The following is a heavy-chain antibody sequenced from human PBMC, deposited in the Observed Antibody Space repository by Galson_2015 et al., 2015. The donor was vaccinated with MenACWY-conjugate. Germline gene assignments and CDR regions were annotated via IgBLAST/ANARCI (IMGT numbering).Heavy chain of an antibody. CDR1: GFTFRNYW. Sequence: SLRLSCAVSGFTFRNYWMTWVRQAPGKGLEWVASIKKDGSEKYYVESVKGRFTISRDNTKNSVYLEMNSLRAEDTAVYYCARGHYGMDVWGQGTTVTASS. V-gene: IGHV3-7*03. CDR2: IKKDGSEK. J-gene: IGHJ6*02. CDR3: ARGHYGMDV.